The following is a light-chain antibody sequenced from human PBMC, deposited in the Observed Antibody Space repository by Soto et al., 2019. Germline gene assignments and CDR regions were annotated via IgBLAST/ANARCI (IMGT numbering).Light chain of an antibody. CDR2: DVS. CDR1: SNDVGGYNY. CDR3: SSYTSSSTFDV. Sequence: QSALTQPASVSGSPGQSITISCTGTSNDVGGYNYVSWYQHHPGKAPKLMIYDVSNRPSGVSYRFSGSKSGDTASLTISGLQAEDEAEYYCSSYTSSSTFDVFGTGTKLTVL. V-gene: IGLV2-14*03. J-gene: IGLJ1*01.